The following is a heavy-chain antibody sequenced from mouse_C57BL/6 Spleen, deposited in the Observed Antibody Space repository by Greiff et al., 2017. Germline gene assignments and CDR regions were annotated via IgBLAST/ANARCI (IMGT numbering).Heavy chain of an antibody. J-gene: IGHJ4*01. Sequence: VQLQESGAELVKPGASVKISCKASGYAFSSYWMNWVKQRPGKGLEWIGQIYPGDGDTNYNGKFKGQATLTADKSSSTAYMQLSSLTSEDSAVYFYAREVITTVRGAMDYWGQGTSVTVSS. D-gene: IGHD1-1*01. CDR2: IYPGDGDT. CDR3: AREVITTVRGAMDY. V-gene: IGHV1-80*01. CDR1: GYAFSSYW.